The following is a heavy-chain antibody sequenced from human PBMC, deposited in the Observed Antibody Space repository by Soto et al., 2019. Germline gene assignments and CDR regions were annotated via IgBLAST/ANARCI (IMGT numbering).Heavy chain of an antibody. Sequence: GGSLRLSCAASGFTFSSYSMNWVRQAPGKGLEWVSSISSSSSYIYYADSVKGRFTISRDNAKNSLYLQMNSLRAEDTAVYYCARGAYSSSWKPNWFDPSGQGTLVTVSS. J-gene: IGHJ5*02. CDR1: GFTFSSYS. CDR2: ISSSSSYI. D-gene: IGHD6-13*01. V-gene: IGHV3-21*01. CDR3: ARGAYSSSWKPNWFDP.